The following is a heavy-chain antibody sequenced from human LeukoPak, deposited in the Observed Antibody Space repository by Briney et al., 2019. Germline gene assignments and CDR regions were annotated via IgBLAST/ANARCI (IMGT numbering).Heavy chain of an antibody. V-gene: IGHV3-23*01. CDR3: LKSTVSTDSDT. J-gene: IGHJ5*02. CDR1: GFTFSAYA. Sequence: GGSLRLSCAASGFTFSAYAMSWVRQAPGKGLEWVSAISHDGYSTYYADSVKGHFTVSRDKSRNMLYLQVNSLRAEDTAVYYCLKSTVSTDSDTWGQGTLVTVSS. D-gene: IGHD5/OR15-5a*01. CDR2: ISHDGYST.